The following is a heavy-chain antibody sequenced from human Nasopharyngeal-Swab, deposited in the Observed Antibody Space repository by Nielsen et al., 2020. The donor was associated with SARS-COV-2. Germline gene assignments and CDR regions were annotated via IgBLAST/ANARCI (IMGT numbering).Heavy chain of an antibody. Sequence: GESLKIPCAASGFTFGTYSMNWVRQAPGKGLEWVSSISSSSTYIYYADSVKGRFTISRDNAKNSLYLQMNSLRAEDTAVYYCAGAYGSGSYFAFDLWGQGTMVTVSS. CDR1: GFTFGTYS. CDR2: ISSSSTYI. CDR3: AGAYGSGSYFAFDL. D-gene: IGHD3-10*01. V-gene: IGHV3-21*01. J-gene: IGHJ3*01.